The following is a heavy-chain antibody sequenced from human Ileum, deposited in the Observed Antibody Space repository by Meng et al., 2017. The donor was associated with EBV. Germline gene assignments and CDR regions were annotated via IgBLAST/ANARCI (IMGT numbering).Heavy chain of an antibody. Sequence: QVHWVQSGAEVKNPGSSGKVSCKASVGTFSNYAISWVRQAPGQGLEWMGGIIPIFATPNYAQKFQDRITITADTSTTTAYMELSSLTSEDTAIYYCARWAGHCSSANCFPPLDYWGQGTLVTVSS. D-gene: IGHD2-2*03. V-gene: IGHV1-69*06. CDR1: VGTFSNYA. J-gene: IGHJ4*02. CDR2: IIPIFATP. CDR3: ARWAGHCSSANCFPPLDY.